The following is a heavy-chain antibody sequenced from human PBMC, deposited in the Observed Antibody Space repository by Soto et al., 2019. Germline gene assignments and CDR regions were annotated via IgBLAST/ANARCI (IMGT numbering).Heavy chain of an antibody. J-gene: IGHJ4*02. CDR1: GFTFSSYW. CDR3: ARDCGWYGEVCYFDY. Sequence: GGSLRLSCAASGFTFSSYWMSWVRQAPGKGLEWVANIKQDGSEKYYVDSVKGRFTISRDNAKNSLYLQMNSLRAEDTAVYYCARDCGWYGEVCYFDYWGQGTLVTVSS. CDR2: IKQDGSEK. D-gene: IGHD6-19*01. V-gene: IGHV3-7*05.